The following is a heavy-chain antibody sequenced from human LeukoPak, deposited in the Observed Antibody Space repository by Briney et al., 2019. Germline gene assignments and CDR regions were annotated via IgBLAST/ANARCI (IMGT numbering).Heavy chain of an antibody. J-gene: IGHJ5*02. CDR1: GYSFTSYW. CDR2: IYPGDSDT. CDR3: ARQSYSSGPNH. Sequence: RGESLKISCKGSGYSFTSYWIGWVRQMPGKGLEWMGIIYPGDSDTRYSPSFQGQVTISADKSISTAYLQWSSPTASDTAMYYCARQSYSSGPNHWGQGTLVTVSS. V-gene: IGHV5-51*01. D-gene: IGHD6-19*01.